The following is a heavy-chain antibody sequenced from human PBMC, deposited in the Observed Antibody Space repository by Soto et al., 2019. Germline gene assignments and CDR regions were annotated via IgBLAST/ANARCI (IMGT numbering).Heavy chain of an antibody. CDR3: ARSVGATFLDF. J-gene: IGHJ4*02. V-gene: IGHV4-61*01. CDR1: GGSVSSGSYY. CDR2: VYYSGST. Sequence: PSETLSLTCTVSGGSVSSGSYYWRWIRQPPGKGLEWIGYVYYSGSTTYNPSLKSRVTISVDTSKNLFSLKLSSVTAADTAVYYCARSVGATFLDFWGQGTLVTVSS. D-gene: IGHD1-26*01.